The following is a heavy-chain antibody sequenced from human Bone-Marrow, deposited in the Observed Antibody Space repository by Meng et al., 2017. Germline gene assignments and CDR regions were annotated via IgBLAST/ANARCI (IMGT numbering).Heavy chain of an antibody. J-gene: IGHJ4*02. Sequence: QVQLQESGPGLVKPSQTLSLTCTVSGGSISSGGYYWSWIRQHPGKGLEWIGYIYYSESTYYNPSLKSRVTISVDTSKNQFSLRLSSVTAADTAVYYCARFGGGHSAWGFDYWGQGTLVTVSS. CDR1: GGSISSGGYY. CDR3: ARFGGGHSAWGFDY. D-gene: IGHD2-21*02. CDR2: IYYSEST. V-gene: IGHV4-31*03.